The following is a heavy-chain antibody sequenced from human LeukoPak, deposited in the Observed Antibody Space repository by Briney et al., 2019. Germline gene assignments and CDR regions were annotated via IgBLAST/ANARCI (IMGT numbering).Heavy chain of an antibody. V-gene: IGHV4-61*02. J-gene: IGHJ6*03. CDR1: GGSISSGSYY. CDR2: IYTSGST. CDR3: ARGIYCSSTTCYYYYYYMDV. Sequence: PSETLSLTCTVSGGSISSGSYYWSWIRQPAGKGLEWIGRIYTSGSTNYNPSLKSRVTMSLDTSKNQFSLKLSSVTAADTAVYYCARGIYCSSTTCYYYYYYMDVWGKGTTVTVSS. D-gene: IGHD2-2*01.